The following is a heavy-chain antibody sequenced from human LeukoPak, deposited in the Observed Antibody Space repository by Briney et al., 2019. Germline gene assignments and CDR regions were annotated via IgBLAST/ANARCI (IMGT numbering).Heavy chain of an antibody. CDR3: ARGRFLDAFDI. CDR1: GGSISSYY. J-gene: IGHJ3*02. Sequence: SETLSLTCTVSGGSISSYYWSWIRQPPGKGLEWIGYIYYSGSTKYKPSLKSRVTISVDTSKNQFSLKLSSVTAADTAMYYCARGRFLDAFDIWGQGTMVTVSS. D-gene: IGHD3-3*01. CDR2: IYYSGST. V-gene: IGHV4-59*01.